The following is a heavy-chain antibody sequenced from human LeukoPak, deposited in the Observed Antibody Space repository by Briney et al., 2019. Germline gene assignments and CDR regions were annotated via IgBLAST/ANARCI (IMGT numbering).Heavy chain of an antibody. V-gene: IGHV7-4-1*02. CDR3: ATASIAVAGTDLDY. CDR1: GYTFTNHA. D-gene: IGHD6-19*01. CDR2: INTNTGKP. Sequence: GASVKVSCKASGYTFTNHAVHWVRQAPGQGLEWMGWINTNTGKPTYAQDFTGRFVFSLETSISTAYLDISSLKTEDTAVYYCATASIAVAGTDLDYWGQGTLVTVSS. J-gene: IGHJ4*02.